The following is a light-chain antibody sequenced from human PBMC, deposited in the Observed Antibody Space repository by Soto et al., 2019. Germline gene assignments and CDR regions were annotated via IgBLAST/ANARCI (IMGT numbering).Light chain of an antibody. V-gene: IGKV3-11*01. Sequence: ILLTQSPATPSLSPGERATLSCRASQSVSSYLAWYQQKPGQAPRLLIYDASNRATDIPARFSGSGSGTDFTLTISSLEPEDFAVYYCQQRSNWLSITFGQGTRLESK. J-gene: IGKJ5*01. CDR3: QQRSNWLSIT. CDR1: QSVSSY. CDR2: DAS.